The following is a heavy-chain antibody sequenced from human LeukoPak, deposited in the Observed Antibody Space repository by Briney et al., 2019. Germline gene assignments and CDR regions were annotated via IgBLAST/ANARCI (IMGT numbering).Heavy chain of an antibody. D-gene: IGHD3-16*01. J-gene: IGHJ3*02. Sequence: SQTLSLTCAISGDSVSSNSAAWNWVRQSPSRGLEWLGRTYYRSKWSKNYAVSVKRRITINPDTSKNQFSLQLKSVTPEDTAVYYCARGDQAFDIWRQGAMVTVSS. CDR2: TYYRSKWSK. CDR1: GDSVSSNSAA. CDR3: ARGDQAFDI. V-gene: IGHV6-1*01.